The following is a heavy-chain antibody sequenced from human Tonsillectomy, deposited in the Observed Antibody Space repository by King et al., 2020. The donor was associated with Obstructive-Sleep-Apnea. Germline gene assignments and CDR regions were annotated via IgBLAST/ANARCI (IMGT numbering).Heavy chain of an antibody. V-gene: IGHV3-48*03. CDR2: IRSGGTTI. J-gene: IGHJ4*02. Sequence: QLVQSGGGLVQPGGSLRLSCAASGFTFSSYSLHWVRQAPGKGLEWLSYIRSGGTTIYYADSVQGRLTISRDNAKTSLSLQINSLSAEETAVYFCAREGGYYDSSGYAPIFDYWGQGTLVTVSS. D-gene: IGHD3-22*01. CDR1: GFTFSSYS. CDR3: AREGGYYDSSGYAPIFDY.